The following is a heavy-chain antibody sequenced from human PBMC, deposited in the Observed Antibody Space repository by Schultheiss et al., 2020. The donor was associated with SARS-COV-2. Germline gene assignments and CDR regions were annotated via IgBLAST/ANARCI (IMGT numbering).Heavy chain of an antibody. V-gene: IGHV3-21*04. J-gene: IGHJ6*02. CDR2: ISSSRSTI. CDR3: AKDRESKVGAHYYYYGMDV. Sequence: GGSLRLSCAASGFTFSSYSMNWVRQAPGKGLEWVSSISSSRSTIYYADSVKGRFTISRDNAKSSLYLQMNSLRAEDTAVYYCAKDRESKVGAHYYYYGMDVWGQGTTVTVSS. CDR1: GFTFSSYS. D-gene: IGHD1-26*01.